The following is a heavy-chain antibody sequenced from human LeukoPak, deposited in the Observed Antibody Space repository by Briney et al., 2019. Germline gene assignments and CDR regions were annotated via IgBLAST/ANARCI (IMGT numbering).Heavy chain of an antibody. CDR3: AAAEGSY. CDR2: IWYDGSNK. D-gene: IGHD6-13*01. Sequence: PGRSLRLSCAASGFTFSSYGMHWVRQAPGKGLEWVAVIWYDGSNKYYADSVKGRFTISRDNSKNTLYLQMNSLRAGDTAVYYCAAAEGSYWGQGTLVTVSS. V-gene: IGHV3-33*01. J-gene: IGHJ4*02. CDR1: GFTFSSYG.